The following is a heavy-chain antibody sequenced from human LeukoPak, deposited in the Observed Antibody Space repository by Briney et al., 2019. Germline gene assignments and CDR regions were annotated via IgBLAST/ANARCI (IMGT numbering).Heavy chain of an antibody. CDR3: ATGPYYYDSSGHKRRDAFDI. V-gene: IGHV1-24*01. Sequence: ASVKVSCKVSGYTLTELSMHWVRQAPGKGLEWMGGFDPEDGETIYAQKFQGRVTMTEDTSTDTAYMELSSLRSEDTAVYYCATGPYYYDSSGHKRRDAFDIWGQGTMVTVSS. CDR2: FDPEDGET. J-gene: IGHJ3*02. D-gene: IGHD3-22*01. CDR1: GYTLTELS.